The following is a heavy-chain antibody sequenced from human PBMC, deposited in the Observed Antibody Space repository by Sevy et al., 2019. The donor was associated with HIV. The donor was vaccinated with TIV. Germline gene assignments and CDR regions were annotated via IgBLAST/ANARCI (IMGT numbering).Heavy chain of an antibody. D-gene: IGHD6-13*01. V-gene: IGHV4-39*01. Sequence: SETLSLTCTVSGDSISSSNYYWGWIRQPPGKGLEWIGSIYNSGTTDYNPSLESRVTLSVDTSKNQFSLKLRFVTAADTAVYYCARLGSTTWYLPGSWGQRTLVTVSS. J-gene: IGHJ5*02. CDR3: ARLGSTTWYLPGS. CDR1: GDSISSSNYY. CDR2: IYNSGTT.